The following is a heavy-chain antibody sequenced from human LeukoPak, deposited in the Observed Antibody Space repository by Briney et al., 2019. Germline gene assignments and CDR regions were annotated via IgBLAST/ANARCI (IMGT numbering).Heavy chain of an antibody. CDR1: GYTFTGYY. CDR3: SRATDIVVVPAAKVAFDY. V-gene: IGHV1-2*02. CDR2: INPISGTT. D-gene: IGHD2-2*01. J-gene: IGHJ4*02. Sequence: ASVKVSCKASGYTFTGYYMRWVRQAPGQGLEWMGWINPISGTTNYAQKFQGRVTMTRDTSISTAYMELSRRRSDDAAVYYCSRATDIVVVPAAKVAFDYWGEGTLVTVSS.